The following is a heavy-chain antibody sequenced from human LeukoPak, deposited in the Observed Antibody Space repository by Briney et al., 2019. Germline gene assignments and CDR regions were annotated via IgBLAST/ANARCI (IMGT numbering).Heavy chain of an antibody. Sequence: SETLSLTCGVSGGSITSTNWWSWVRQPPGQGLEWIGEISLAGQTNYNPSLNGRVTMSLDKSSNQLSLHLTSVTAADTATYFCSRESGPFCPFGYWGQGTLVIVSS. J-gene: IGHJ4*02. CDR1: GGSITSTNW. D-gene: IGHD1-26*01. CDR2: ISLAGQT. V-gene: IGHV4/OR15-8*02. CDR3: SRESGPFCPFGY.